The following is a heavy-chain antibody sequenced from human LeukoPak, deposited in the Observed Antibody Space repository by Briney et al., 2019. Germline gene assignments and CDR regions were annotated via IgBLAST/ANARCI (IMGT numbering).Heavy chain of an antibody. Sequence: GASVKVSCKASGYTFTSYGISWVRQAPGQGLEWMGWISAYNGNTNYVQKLQGRVTMTTDTSTSTAYMELRSLRSDDTAVYYCARVLGGGSRSFWFDPWGQGTLVTVSS. CDR3: ARVLGGGSRSFWFDP. J-gene: IGHJ5*02. D-gene: IGHD2-15*01. CDR2: ISAYNGNT. V-gene: IGHV1-18*01. CDR1: GYTFTSYG.